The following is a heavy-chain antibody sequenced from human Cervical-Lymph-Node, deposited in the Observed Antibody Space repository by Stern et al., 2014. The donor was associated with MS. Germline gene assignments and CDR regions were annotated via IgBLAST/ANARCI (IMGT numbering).Heavy chain of an antibody. CDR3: AKSAGRTSNRAHD. V-gene: IGHV3-7*01. Sequence: EVQLVQSGGGLVQPGGSLRLSGEASGFTFTDYWMTWVRQSPGKGLEWVANINLDGSEKHYVDAVKGRFSISRDNAKNSLYLQMNNLRDADTAVYYCAKSAGRTSNRAHDWGQGTLVTVSP. CDR1: GFTFTDYW. J-gene: IGHJ4*02. CDR2: INLDGSEK. D-gene: IGHD2-2*01.